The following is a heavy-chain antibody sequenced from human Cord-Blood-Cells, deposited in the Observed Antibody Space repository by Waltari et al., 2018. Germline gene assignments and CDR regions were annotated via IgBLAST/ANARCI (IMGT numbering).Heavy chain of an antibody. CDR2: IYYSGST. Sequence: QVQLQESGPGLVKPSETLSLTCTVSGGSISSHYWSWIRQPPGKGLEWIGYIYYSGSTTYNPSLKSRVTISVDTSKNQFSLKLSSVTAADTAVYYCASFSGSYGMDVWGQGTTVTVSS. V-gene: IGHV4-59*11. J-gene: IGHJ6*02. CDR1: GGSISSHY. CDR3: ASFSGSYGMDV. D-gene: IGHD1-26*01.